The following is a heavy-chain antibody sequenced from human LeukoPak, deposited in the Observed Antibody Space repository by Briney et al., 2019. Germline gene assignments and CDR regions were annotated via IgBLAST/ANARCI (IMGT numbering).Heavy chain of an antibody. CDR2: ISSSGGNI. CDR1: GFDLSDYY. Sequence: KSGGSLRLSCVVSGFDLSDYYMSWIRQAPGKGLEWISYISSSGGNICFADSVKGRITMTRDNVRGSLYLQMNSLRADDTAIYYCARRRGYFDYWGQGTLVTVSS. V-gene: IGHV3-11*01. J-gene: IGHJ4*02. CDR3: ARRRGYFDY.